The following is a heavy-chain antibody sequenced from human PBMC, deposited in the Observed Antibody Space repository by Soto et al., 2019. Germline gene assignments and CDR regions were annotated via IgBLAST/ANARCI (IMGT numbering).Heavy chain of an antibody. CDR3: ARDSRHDILTGPDY. CDR1: GGSISSGGYY. CDR2: IYYSGST. D-gene: IGHD3-9*01. V-gene: IGHV4-31*03. J-gene: IGHJ4*02. Sequence: SETLSLTCTVSGGSISSGGYYWSWIRQHPGKGLEWIGYIYYSGSTYYNPSLKSRVTISVDTSKNQFSLKLSSVTAADTAVYYCARDSRHDILTGPDYWGQGTLVTVS.